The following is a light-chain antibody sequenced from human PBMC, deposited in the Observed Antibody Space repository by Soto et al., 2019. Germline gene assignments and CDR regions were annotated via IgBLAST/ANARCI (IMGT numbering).Light chain of an antibody. Sequence: EIVLTQSPGTLSLSPGERATLSCRASQSVSSSYLAWYQQKPGQAPRLLIYGASSRASGIPDRFSGSGSVTDFARTISRLEPEDFALYYCQQYGSSQYTFGQRTKLDIK. CDR1: QSVSSSY. V-gene: IGKV3-20*01. CDR2: GAS. CDR3: QQYGSSQYT. J-gene: IGKJ2*01.